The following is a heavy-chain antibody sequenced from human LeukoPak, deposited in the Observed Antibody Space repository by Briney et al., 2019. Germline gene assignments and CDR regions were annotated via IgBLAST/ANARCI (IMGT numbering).Heavy chain of an antibody. CDR3: ARLYNWNYYHYMDV. Sequence: GASVKVSCKASAYTFTSFGFSWVRQAPGQGLEWMGWISAYNGDTNYAQKLQGRVTMTIDTSTSTAYIELRSLRSDDTAVYYCARLYNWNYYHYMDVWGKGTTVTVSS. CDR1: AYTFTSFG. CDR2: ISAYNGDT. J-gene: IGHJ6*03. V-gene: IGHV1-18*01. D-gene: IGHD1-20*01.